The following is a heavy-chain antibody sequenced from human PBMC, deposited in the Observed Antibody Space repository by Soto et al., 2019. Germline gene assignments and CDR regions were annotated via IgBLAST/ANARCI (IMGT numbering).Heavy chain of an antibody. CDR2: ISAYNVNT. Sequence: ASVKVSCKASGYTFTSYGISLVRQAPVQVLELIVWISAYNVNTNYSQKLQGRVTIAADTSTIACYIELRSLISDDTAVYYCARDCGGDCLGAFDNWGQGTMVTISS. J-gene: IGHJ3*02. D-gene: IGHD2-21*02. CDR3: ARDCGGDCLGAFDN. CDR1: GYTFTSYG. V-gene: IGHV1-18*01.